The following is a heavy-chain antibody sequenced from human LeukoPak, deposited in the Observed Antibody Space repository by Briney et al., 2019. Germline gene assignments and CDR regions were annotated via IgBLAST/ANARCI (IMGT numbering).Heavy chain of an antibody. D-gene: IGHD3-10*01. J-gene: IGHJ4*02. Sequence: SETLSLTCTVSGGSISSSSYYWGWIRQPPGKGLEWIGCIYYSGSTYYTPSLKSRVTISVDTSKNQFSLKLSSVTAADTAVYYCARHEFQAPYGYWGQGTLVTVSS. CDR2: IYYSGST. V-gene: IGHV4-39*01. CDR1: GGSISSSSYY. CDR3: ARHEFQAPYGY.